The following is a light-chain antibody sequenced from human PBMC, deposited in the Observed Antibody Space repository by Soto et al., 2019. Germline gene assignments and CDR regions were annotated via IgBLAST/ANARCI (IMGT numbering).Light chain of an antibody. CDR3: QQYGSYTPRYT. CDR2: GAS. J-gene: IGKJ2*01. Sequence: EIVLTQSPGTLSLSPGERATLSCRASQSVSSNYLAWYQQKPGQTPRLLIYGASSRATGIPDRFSGSGSGTDSTLTISRLEPEDFAVYYCQQYGSYTPRYTFGQGTKLPIK. V-gene: IGKV3-20*01. CDR1: QSVSSNY.